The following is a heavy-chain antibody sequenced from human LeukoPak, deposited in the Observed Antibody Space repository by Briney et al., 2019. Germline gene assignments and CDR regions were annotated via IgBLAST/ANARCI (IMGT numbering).Heavy chain of an antibody. V-gene: IGHV3-9*01. D-gene: IGHD1-26*01. CDR1: GFNFDDYA. CDR2: ISWNSGRI. J-gene: IGHJ4*02. CDR3: ARGSGSYSFDY. Sequence: GGSLRLSCAASGFNFDDYAMHWVRQAPGKGLEWVSGISWNSGRIGYADSVKGRFTISRDNSKNTLYLQMNSLRAEDTAVYYCARGSGSYSFDYWGQGTLVTVSS.